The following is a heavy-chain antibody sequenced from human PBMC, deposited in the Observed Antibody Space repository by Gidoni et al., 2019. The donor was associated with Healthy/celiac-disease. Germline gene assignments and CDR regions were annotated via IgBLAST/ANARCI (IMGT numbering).Heavy chain of an antibody. CDR3: AKGGQPRGLYYFDY. D-gene: IGHD1-1*01. CDR2: ISWNSGSI. CDR1: GFTFDDYA. J-gene: IGHJ4*02. Sequence: EVQLLESGGGLVQPGRSLRLSCAVSGFTFDDYAMHWVRQAPGKGLEWVSGISWNSGSIGYADSVKGRFTISRDNAKNSLYLQMNSLRAEDTALYYCAKGGQPRGLYYFDYWGQGTLVTVSS. V-gene: IGHV3-9*01.